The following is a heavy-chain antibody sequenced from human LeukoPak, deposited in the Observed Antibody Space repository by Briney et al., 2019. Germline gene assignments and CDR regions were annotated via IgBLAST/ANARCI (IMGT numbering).Heavy chain of an antibody. V-gene: IGHV3-30*18. Sequence: GRSLRLSCSASGFTFSSYGMQWFRQAPDKGLEWVAAISNDGSNKYYADSVKGRFTISRDNSKNTLYLQMNSLRAEDTAVYYCAKVDIVATIDAGRLVDYWGQGTLVTVSS. CDR3: AKVDIVATIDAGRLVDY. D-gene: IGHD5-12*01. J-gene: IGHJ4*02. CDR1: GFTFSSYG. CDR2: ISNDGSNK.